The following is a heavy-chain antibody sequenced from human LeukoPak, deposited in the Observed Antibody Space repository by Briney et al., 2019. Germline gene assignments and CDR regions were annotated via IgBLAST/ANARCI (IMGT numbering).Heavy chain of an antibody. Sequence: PGGSLRLSCAASGFTFSSYEMNGVRQAPGKGLEWVSYISSSGSTIYYADSVKGRFTISRDNAKNSLYLQMNSLRAEDTAVYYCARDYDSSGYYDPHWGQGTLVTVSS. V-gene: IGHV3-48*03. J-gene: IGHJ4*02. CDR2: ISSSGSTI. D-gene: IGHD3-22*01. CDR3: ARDYDSSGYYDPH. CDR1: GFTFSSYE.